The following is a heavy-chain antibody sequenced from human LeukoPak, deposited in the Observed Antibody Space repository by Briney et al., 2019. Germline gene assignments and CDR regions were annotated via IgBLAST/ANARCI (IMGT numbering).Heavy chain of an antibody. Sequence: PSETLSLTCTVSGGSISSYYWSWIRQPPGKGLEWIGYIYYSGSTNYNPSLKSRVTISVDTSKNQFSLKLSSVTAADTAVYYCARALIAAAGKGFDPWGQGTLVTVSS. CDR3: ARALIAAAGKGFDP. CDR2: IYYSGST. CDR1: GGSISSYY. V-gene: IGHV4-59*01. D-gene: IGHD6-13*01. J-gene: IGHJ5*02.